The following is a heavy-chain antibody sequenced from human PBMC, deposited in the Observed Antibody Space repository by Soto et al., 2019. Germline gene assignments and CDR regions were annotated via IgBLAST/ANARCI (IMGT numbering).Heavy chain of an antibody. CDR2: IYYSGST. D-gene: IGHD2-2*01. J-gene: IGHJ1*01. CDR1: GGSISSYY. CDR3: ARYGGYCSSTSCYFAEYFQH. Sequence: SETLSHTCTVDGGSISSYYWSWIRQPPGKGLEWIGYIYYSGSTNYNPSLKSRVTISVDTSKNQFSLKLSSVTAADTAVYYCARYGGYCSSTSCYFAEYFQHWGQGTLVTVS. V-gene: IGHV4-59*08.